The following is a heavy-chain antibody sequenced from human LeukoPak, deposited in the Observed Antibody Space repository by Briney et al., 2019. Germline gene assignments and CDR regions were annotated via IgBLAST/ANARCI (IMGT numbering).Heavy chain of an antibody. D-gene: IGHD3-22*01. CDR3: AREVEDYYDSRGCYFDY. CDR2: INPNSGGT. J-gene: IGHJ4*02. Sequence: ASVKVSCKASGYTFTGYYMHWVRQAPGQGLEWMGWINPNSGGTNYAQKFQGRVTMTRDTSISTAYMELSRLRSDDTAVYYCAREVEDYYDSRGCYFDYWGQGTLVTVSS. V-gene: IGHV1-2*02. CDR1: GYTFTGYY.